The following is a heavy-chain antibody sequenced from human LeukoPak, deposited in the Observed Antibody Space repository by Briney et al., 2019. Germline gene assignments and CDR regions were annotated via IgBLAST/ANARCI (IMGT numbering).Heavy chain of an antibody. CDR3: ARDIVAVAGTVDY. Sequence: PGGSLRLSCAASGFTVSSNYMSWVRQAPGKGLEWVSVIYSGGSTYYADSVKGRFTISRDNSKNTLYLQMNSLRAEDTAVYYCARDIVAVAGTVDYWGQGTLVTVSS. CDR2: IYSGGST. CDR1: GFTVSSNY. J-gene: IGHJ4*02. V-gene: IGHV3-66*02. D-gene: IGHD6-19*01.